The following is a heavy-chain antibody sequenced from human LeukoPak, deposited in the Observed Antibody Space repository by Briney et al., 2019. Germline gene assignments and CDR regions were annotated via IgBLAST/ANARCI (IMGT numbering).Heavy chain of an antibody. CDR3: ARIRGAGDFDF. J-gene: IGHJ4*02. D-gene: IGHD3-10*01. V-gene: IGHV4-39*07. CDR1: GGSIRSSSHY. Sequence: SETLSLTRTVSGGSIRSSSHYWGWIRQPPGKGLEWSGNIYYSGSAYYNPSLESRVTISVDTSKNQFSLKLSSVTAADTAVYYCARIRGAGDFDFWGQGTLVTVSS. CDR2: IYYSGSA.